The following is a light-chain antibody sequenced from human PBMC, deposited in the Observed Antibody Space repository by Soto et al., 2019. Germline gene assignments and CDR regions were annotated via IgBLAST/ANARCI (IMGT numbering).Light chain of an antibody. Sequence: DIQMTQSPSSLSASVGDRVTITCRASQSISSSLNWYQQKPGNAPKLLIYAASSLQSGAPSRFSGSGSGKEFTLTISSLHPEDFATYYCQQSYTTLRTFGQGNTVELK. V-gene: IGKV1-39*01. CDR1: QSISSS. CDR2: AAS. J-gene: IGKJ1*01. CDR3: QQSYTTLRT.